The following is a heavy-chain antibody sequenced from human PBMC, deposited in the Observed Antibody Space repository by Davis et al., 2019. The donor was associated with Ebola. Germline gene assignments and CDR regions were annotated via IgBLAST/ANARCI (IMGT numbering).Heavy chain of an antibody. CDR3: ARLDYYGSGSLDY. D-gene: IGHD3-10*01. CDR1: GYSFASYW. CDR2: IYPRDSDI. Sequence: PGGSLRLSCKRSGYSFASYWIGWVRQLPGKGLEWTGIIYPRDSDIRYSPSFQGQVTISADKSISTAYLQWSSLKASDTAMYYCARLDYYGSGSLDYWGQGTLVTVSS. J-gene: IGHJ4*02. V-gene: IGHV5-51*01.